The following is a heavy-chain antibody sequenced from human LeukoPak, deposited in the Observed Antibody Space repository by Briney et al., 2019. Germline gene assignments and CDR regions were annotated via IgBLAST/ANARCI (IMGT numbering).Heavy chain of an antibody. CDR2: ISSRSGSTI. D-gene: IGHD5-24*01. J-gene: IGHJ4*02. V-gene: IGHV3-48*04. CDR3: SRDLGFKDGYNNPPFDF. Sequence: GGSLRLSCAASGFTFSHYCMHWVRQAPGKGLEWVSYISSRSGSTIFYADSVKGRFTISRDNAKNSLYLQMNSLRAEDTAVYYCSRDLGFKDGYNNPPFDFWGQGTLVTVSS. CDR1: GFTFSHYC.